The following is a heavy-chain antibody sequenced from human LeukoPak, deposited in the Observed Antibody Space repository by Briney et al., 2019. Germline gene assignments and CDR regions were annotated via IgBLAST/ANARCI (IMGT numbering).Heavy chain of an antibody. Sequence: SETLSLTCTVSGGSISSSSYYWGWIRQPPGKGLVWIGSIYYSGSTYYNPSLKSRVTISVDTSKNQFSLKLSSVTAADTAVYYCASPKLHGEIDYWGQGTLVTVSS. CDR2: IYYSGST. CDR1: GGSISSSSYY. CDR3: ASPKLHGEIDY. V-gene: IGHV4-39*01. D-gene: IGHD4-17*01. J-gene: IGHJ4*02.